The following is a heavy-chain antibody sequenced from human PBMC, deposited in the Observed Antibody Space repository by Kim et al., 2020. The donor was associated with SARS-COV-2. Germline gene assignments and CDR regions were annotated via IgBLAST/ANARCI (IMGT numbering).Heavy chain of an antibody. Sequence: GGSLRLSCAASGFTFSSYAMSWVRQAPGKGLEWVSAISGSGGSTYYADSVKGRFTISRDNSKNTLYLQMNSLRAEDTAVYYCAKDRSSGWYRPLTYFDYWGQGTLLTVSS. CDR1: GFTFSSYA. V-gene: IGHV3-23*01. J-gene: IGHJ4*02. CDR2: ISGSGGST. D-gene: IGHD6-19*01. CDR3: AKDRSSGWYRPLTYFDY.